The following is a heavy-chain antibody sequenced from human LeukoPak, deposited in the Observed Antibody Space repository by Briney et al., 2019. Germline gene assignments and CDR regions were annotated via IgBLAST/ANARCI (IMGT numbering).Heavy chain of an antibody. CDR3: AKDCSGIVVVVAAAGGWFDP. J-gene: IGHJ5*02. Sequence: PGGSLRLSCAASGFTFSIYAMSWVRQAPGKGLEWVSAISGSGGSTYYADSVKGRFTISRDNSKNTLYLQMNSLRAEDTAVYYCAKDCSGIVVVVAAAGGWFDPWGQGTLVTVSS. CDR2: ISGSGGST. V-gene: IGHV3-23*01. CDR1: GFTFSIYA. D-gene: IGHD2-15*01.